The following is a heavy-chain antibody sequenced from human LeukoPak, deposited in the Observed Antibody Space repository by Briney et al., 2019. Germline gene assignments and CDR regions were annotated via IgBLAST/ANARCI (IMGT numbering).Heavy chain of an antibody. J-gene: IGHJ4*02. V-gene: IGHV4-59*01. CDR1: GGSFSTYY. CDR2: VFHTGST. CDR3: ARDRGSQPFIDY. Sequence: SETLSLTCAVYGGSFSTYYWNWIRQPPGKGLEWIGYVFHTGSTNYNPSLKSRVTISVDTSKNQFSLKLSSVTAADTAVYYCARDRGSQPFIDYWGQGTLVTVSS. D-gene: IGHD1-26*01.